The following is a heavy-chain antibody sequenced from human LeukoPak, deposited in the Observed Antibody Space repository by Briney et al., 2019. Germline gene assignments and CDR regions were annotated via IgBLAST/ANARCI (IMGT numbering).Heavy chain of an antibody. CDR2: LSGDGSDT. CDR1: GFSFSTQR. J-gene: IGHJ4*02. D-gene: IGHD2-21*02. Sequence: GGSLRLSCAASGFSFSTQRMHWVRQAPGKGLEWVSTLSGDGSDTYYADSVKGRFTISRDTSKNTLFLQMNSLRADDAAIYYCTKGGHGDYWGQGTMVTVSS. CDR3: TKGGHGDY. V-gene: IGHV3-23*01.